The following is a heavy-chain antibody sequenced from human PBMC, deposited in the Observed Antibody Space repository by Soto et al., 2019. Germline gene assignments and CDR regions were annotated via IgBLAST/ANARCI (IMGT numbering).Heavy chain of an antibody. CDR3: ARDRGATVTTHLGENFDY. CDR1: VVTVSSYA. Sequence: QVQLVQSGAEVKKPGSSVKVSCKASVVTVSSYAISWVRQAPGQGLEWMGGIIPIFGTANYAQKFQGRVTITADESTSTAYMELSSLRSEDTAVYYCARDRGATVTTHLGENFDYWGQGTLVTVSS. V-gene: IGHV1-69*01. J-gene: IGHJ4*02. D-gene: IGHD4-17*01. CDR2: IIPIFGTA.